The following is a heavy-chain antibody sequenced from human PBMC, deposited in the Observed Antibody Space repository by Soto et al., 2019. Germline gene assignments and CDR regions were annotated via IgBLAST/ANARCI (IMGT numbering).Heavy chain of an antibody. CDR1: GGSISSSSYY. D-gene: IGHD4-17*01. CDR3: ARLTSDYGVATEYYYYYMDV. CDR2: IYYSGST. V-gene: IGHV4-39*01. J-gene: IGHJ6*03. Sequence: SETLSLTCTVSGGSISSSSYYWGWIRQPPGKGLEWIGSIYYSGSTYYNPSLKSRVTISVDTSKNQFSLKLSSVTAADTAVYYCARLTSDYGVATEYYYYYMDVWGKGTTVTVSS.